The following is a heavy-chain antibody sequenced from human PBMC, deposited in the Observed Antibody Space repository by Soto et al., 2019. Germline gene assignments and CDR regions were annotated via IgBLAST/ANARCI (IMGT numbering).Heavy chain of an antibody. CDR1: GFTFSSYA. V-gene: IGHV3-30-3*01. CDR3: ARDGDYCTNGVCPTYGMDV. J-gene: IGHJ6*01. Sequence: QVQLVESGGGVVQPGRSLRLSCAASGFTFSSYAMHWVRQAPGKGLEWVAVISYDGSNKYYADSVKGRFTISRDNSKNTLYLQMNSLRAEDTAVYYCARDGDYCTNGVCPTYGMDVW. CDR2: ISYDGSNK. D-gene: IGHD2-8*01.